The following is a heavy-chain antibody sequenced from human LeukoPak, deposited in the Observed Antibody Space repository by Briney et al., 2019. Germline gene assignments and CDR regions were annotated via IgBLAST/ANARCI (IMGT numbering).Heavy chain of an antibody. Sequence: GGSLRLSCAASEFSVGSNYMTWVRQPPGKGLEWVSSIRSSGTYIYYADSVKSRFTISRDNAKNSLYLQMNSLRDEDTAIYYCASELGYCSGGSCYDYWGQGTLVTVSS. V-gene: IGHV3-21*01. CDR3: ASELGYCSGGSCYDY. CDR2: IRSSGTYI. CDR1: EFSVGSNY. D-gene: IGHD2-15*01. J-gene: IGHJ4*02.